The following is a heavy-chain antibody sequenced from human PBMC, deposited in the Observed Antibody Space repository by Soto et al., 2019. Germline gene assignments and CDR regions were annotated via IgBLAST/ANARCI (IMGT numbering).Heavy chain of an antibody. CDR1: GFTFSGYA. V-gene: IGHV3-23*01. CDR2: ISGSGGST. CDR3: AKGVVPAAPYYYYYYMDV. J-gene: IGHJ6*03. Sequence: EVQLLESGGGLVQPGGSLRPPCAASGFTFSGYAMSWVRQAPGKGLEWVSAISGSGGSTYYADSVKGRFTISRDNSKNTLYLQMNSLRAEDTAVYYCAKGVVPAAPYYYYYYMDVWGKGTTVTVSS. D-gene: IGHD2-2*01.